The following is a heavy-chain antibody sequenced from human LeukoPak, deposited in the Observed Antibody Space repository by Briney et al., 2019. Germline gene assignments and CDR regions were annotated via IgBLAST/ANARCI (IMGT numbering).Heavy chain of an antibody. CDR1: GGTFISYA. CDR2: IIPIFGTA. J-gene: IGHJ4*02. V-gene: IGHV1-69*13. D-gene: IGHD6-19*01. Sequence: ASVKVSCKASGGTFISYAISWVRQAPGQGLEWMGGIIPIFGTANYAQKFQGRVTITADESTSTAYMELSSLRSEDTAVYYCARDAGSGWYLFDYWGQGTLVTVSS. CDR3: ARDAGSGWYLFDY.